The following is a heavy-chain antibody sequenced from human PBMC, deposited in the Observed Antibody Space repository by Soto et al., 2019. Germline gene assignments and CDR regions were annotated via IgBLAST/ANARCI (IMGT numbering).Heavy chain of an antibody. D-gene: IGHD3-16*01. CDR1: GYIFVNYG. Sequence: QVQLVQSGDEVKKPGASVKVSCKASGYIFVNYGIAWVRQAPGQGLEWMGWISPYTGNTHSATKVQGRLTMTTATATRTAYMDLGSLTSDDTAVYYCVMVDNYVTPTPQDVWGQGTTVTVSS. V-gene: IGHV1-18*01. CDR3: VMVDNYVTPTPQDV. CDR2: ISPYTGNT. J-gene: IGHJ6*02.